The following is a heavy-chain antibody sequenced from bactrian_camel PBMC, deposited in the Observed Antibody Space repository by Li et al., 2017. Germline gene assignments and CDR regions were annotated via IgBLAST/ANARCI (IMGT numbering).Heavy chain of an antibody. Sequence: HVQLVESGGGSVQSGGSLRLSCVASGSGYVSGTYCLGWFRQVPGKEREGVAAIAPSTGSTYYDDSVKGRFTVSHVNANNTLHLQMNSLKPEDTAVYYCAADLGWCGSAPLQRTFRNWGQGTQVTVS. D-gene: IGHD6*01. CDR2: IAPSTGST. CDR1: GSGYVSGTYC. V-gene: IGHV3S1*01. CDR3: AADLGWCGSAPLQRTFRN. J-gene: IGHJ4*01.